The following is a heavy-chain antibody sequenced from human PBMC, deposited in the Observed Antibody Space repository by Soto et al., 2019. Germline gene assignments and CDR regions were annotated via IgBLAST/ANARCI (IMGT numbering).Heavy chain of an antibody. J-gene: IGHJ4*02. CDR3: ASSRHGGIFHF. CDR2: ARNDPNDRTR. CDR1: GLSFSYYH. V-gene: IGHV3-72*01. Sequence: EMQLVESGGGLVQPGGSLRLTCVASGLSFSYYHMYWVRQAPGKGLEWIGRARNDPNDRTREYAASVRGRFTTSRDDSKNSFYLQMNSLKTEDTAIYYCASSRHGGIFHFWGQGTLVTVSS.